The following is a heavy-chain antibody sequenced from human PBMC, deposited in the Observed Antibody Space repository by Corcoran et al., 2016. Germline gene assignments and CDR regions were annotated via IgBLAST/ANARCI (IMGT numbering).Heavy chain of an antibody. CDR3: ARDQGLLEWLVSRGVWFDP. J-gene: IGHJ5*02. D-gene: IGHD3-3*01. CDR1: GYTFTGYY. V-gene: IGHV1-2*02. Sequence: QVQLVQSGAEVKKPGASVKVSCKASGYTFTGYYMHWVRQAPGQGLEWMGWINPNSGGTNYAQKFQGRVTMTRDTSISTAYMELSRLRSDDTAVYYCARDQGLLEWLVSRGVWFDPWGQGTLVTVSS. CDR2: INPNSGGT.